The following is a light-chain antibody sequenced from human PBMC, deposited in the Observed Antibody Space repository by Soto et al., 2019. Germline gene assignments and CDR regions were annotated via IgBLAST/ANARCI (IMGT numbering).Light chain of an antibody. Sequence: EIVLTQSPATLSLSPGERATLSCRASQSVSSYLAWYQQKPGQAPRLLIYDASNRATGIPARFSGSWSGTDFTLAISSLEPEDFAVDYCQQRSNWGFSRGTKVDSK. CDR1: QSVSSY. V-gene: IGKV3-11*01. J-gene: IGKJ1*01. CDR2: DAS. CDR3: QQRSNWG.